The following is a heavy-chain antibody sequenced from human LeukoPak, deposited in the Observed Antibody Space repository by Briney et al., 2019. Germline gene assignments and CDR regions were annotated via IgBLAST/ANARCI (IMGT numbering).Heavy chain of an antibody. Sequence: GGSLRLSCAASGFTFSDYYMSWIRQAPGKGLEWVSYIISSGSTIYYADSVKGRFTISRDNAKNSLYLQMNSLRAEDTAVYYCERVLSRIAAAGTVDWFDPWGQGTLVTVSS. CDR3: ERVLSRIAAAGTVDWFDP. V-gene: IGHV3-11*01. CDR2: IISSGSTI. CDR1: GFTFSDYY. D-gene: IGHD6-13*01. J-gene: IGHJ5*02.